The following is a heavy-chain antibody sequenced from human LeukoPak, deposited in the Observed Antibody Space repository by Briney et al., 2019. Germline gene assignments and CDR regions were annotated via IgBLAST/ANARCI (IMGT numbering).Heavy chain of an antibody. J-gene: IGHJ4*02. CDR3: AIASDWYYFDH. CDR1: GYRFTGYY. Sequence: ASVKVSCKAFGYRFTGYYIHWVRQAPGQGLEWMGWINPNSGDTNSAQKFQGRVTMTRDTSISTAYMDLSRLKSDDTAVYYCAIASDWYYFDHWGQGTLVTVSS. D-gene: IGHD6-19*01. V-gene: IGHV1-2*02. CDR2: INPNSGDT.